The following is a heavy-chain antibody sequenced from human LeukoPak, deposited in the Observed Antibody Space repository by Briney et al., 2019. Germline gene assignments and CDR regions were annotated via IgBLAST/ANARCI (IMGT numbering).Heavy chain of an antibody. CDR3: ARDSERYDFWSDI. V-gene: IGHV1-46*03. CDR1: GYTFTSYY. Sequence: ASVKVSCKASGYTFTSYYMHWVRQAPGQGLEWMGIINPSGGSTSYAQKFQGRVTMTRDTSTSTVYTELSSLRSEDTAVYYCARDSERYDFWSDIWGQGTMVTVSS. D-gene: IGHD3-3*01. CDR2: INPSGGST. J-gene: IGHJ3*02.